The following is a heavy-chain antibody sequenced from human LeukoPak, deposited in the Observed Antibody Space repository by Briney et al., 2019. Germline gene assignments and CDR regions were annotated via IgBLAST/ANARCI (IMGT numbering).Heavy chain of an antibody. J-gene: IGHJ4*02. CDR3: AREDLYDYVWGSYRLNYFDY. CDR2: ISYDGSNK. Sequence: QPGRSLRLSCAASGFTFSSYAMHWARQAPGKGLEWVAVISYDGSNKYYADSVKGRFTISRDNSKNTLYLQMNSLRAEDTAVYYCAREDLYDYVWGSYRLNYFDYWGQGTLVTVSS. CDR1: GFTFSSYA. D-gene: IGHD3-16*02. V-gene: IGHV3-30-3*01.